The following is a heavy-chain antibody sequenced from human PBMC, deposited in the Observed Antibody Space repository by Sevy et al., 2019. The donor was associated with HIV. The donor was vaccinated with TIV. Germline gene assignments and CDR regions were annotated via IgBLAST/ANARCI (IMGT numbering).Heavy chain of an antibody. J-gene: IGHJ3*02. V-gene: IGHV3-15*01. CDR2: IKSKTDGGTT. CDR1: GFTFSNAW. Sequence: GGSLRLSCAASGFTFSNAWMSWVRQAPGKGLEWVGRIKSKTDGGTTDYAAPAKGRFTISRDDSKNTLYLQMNSLKTEDTAVYYCTTDKSELRYFDWLLTTDAFDIWGQGTMVTVSS. D-gene: IGHD3-9*01. CDR3: TTDKSELRYFDWLLTTDAFDI.